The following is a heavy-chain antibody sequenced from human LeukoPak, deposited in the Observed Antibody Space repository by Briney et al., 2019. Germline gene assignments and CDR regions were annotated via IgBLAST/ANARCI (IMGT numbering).Heavy chain of an antibody. CDR1: GFTFSSYA. D-gene: IGHD6-13*01. Sequence: PGRSLRLSCAASGFTFSSYAMHWVRQAPGKGLEWVAVISYDGSNKYYADSVKGRFTISRDNSKKTLYLQMSSLRAEDTAVYYCARAPRTAANFDSWGQGTLVTVSS. CDR2: ISYDGSNK. CDR3: ARAPRTAANFDS. V-gene: IGHV3-30-3*01. J-gene: IGHJ4*02.